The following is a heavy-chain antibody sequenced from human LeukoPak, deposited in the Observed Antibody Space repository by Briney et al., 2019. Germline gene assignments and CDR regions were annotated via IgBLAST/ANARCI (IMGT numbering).Heavy chain of an antibody. CDR1: GFTFNTYT. D-gene: IGHD5-24*01. Sequence: GGSLRLSCAASGFTFNTYTMNWVRQAPGKGLEWVSYISGSSGIIDYADSVRGRFTISRDNAKNSLYLQMNSLRAEDTAVYYCARARWLQYEDAFDIWGQGTMVTVSS. J-gene: IGHJ3*02. CDR3: ARARWLQYEDAFDI. V-gene: IGHV3-48*01. CDR2: ISGSSGII.